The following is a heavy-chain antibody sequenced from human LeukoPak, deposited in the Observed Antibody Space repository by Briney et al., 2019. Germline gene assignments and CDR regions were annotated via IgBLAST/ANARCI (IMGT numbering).Heavy chain of an antibody. CDR3: ARGGSYYH. V-gene: IGHV3-7*01. Sequence: PGGSLTLSCAASGFSFHYYWMTWVRQAPGKGLEWVANIKEDGSEKYYVDSVKGRFTISRDNAKNSVFLQMNSLRAEDTAVYYCARGGSYYHWGQGTLVTVSS. CDR1: GFSFHYYW. D-gene: IGHD3-10*01. CDR2: IKEDGSEK. J-gene: IGHJ5*02.